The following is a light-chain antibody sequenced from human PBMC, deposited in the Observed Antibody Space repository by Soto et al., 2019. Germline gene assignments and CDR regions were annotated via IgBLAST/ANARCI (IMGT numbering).Light chain of an antibody. CDR1: KLGDKY. CDR2: QDS. V-gene: IGLV3-1*01. J-gene: IGLJ1*01. CDR3: QAWDSSTGV. Sequence: SYELTQPPSVSVSPGQTASITCSGDKLGDKYACWYQQKPGQSPVLVIYQDSKRPSGIPERFSGSNSGNTATLTISGPQAMYEADYYCQAWDSSTGVFGTGTKLTVL.